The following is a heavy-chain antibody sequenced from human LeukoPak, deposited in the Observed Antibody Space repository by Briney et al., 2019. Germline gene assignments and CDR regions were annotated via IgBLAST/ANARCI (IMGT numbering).Heavy chain of an antibody. V-gene: IGHV1-2*02. J-gene: IGHJ4*02. CDR3: ARVLQTMGGGSCYSLRY. D-gene: IGHD2-15*01. Sequence: PGGSLRLSCAASGFTFSSYGMHWVRQAPGQGLEWMGWINPNSGGTNYAQKFQGRVTMTRDTSISTAYMELSRLRSDDTAVYYCARVLQTMGGGSCYSLRYWGQGTLVTVSS. CDR1: GFTFSSYG. CDR2: INPNSGGT.